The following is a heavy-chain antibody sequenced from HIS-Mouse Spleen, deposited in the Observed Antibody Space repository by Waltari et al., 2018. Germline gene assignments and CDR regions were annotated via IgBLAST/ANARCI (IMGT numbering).Heavy chain of an antibody. J-gene: IGHJ2*01. CDR1: GGSISSSSYY. CDR3: AREIPYSSSWYDWYFDL. CDR2: IYYRWST. Sequence: QLQLQESGPGLVKPSETMSLTCTVSGGSISSSSYYWGWIRQPPGKGLEWIGSIYYRWSTSYNPSLNSRVTISVDTSKNQFSLKLSSVTAADTAVYYCAREIPYSSSWYDWYFDLWGRGTLVTVSS. V-gene: IGHV4-39*07. D-gene: IGHD6-13*01.